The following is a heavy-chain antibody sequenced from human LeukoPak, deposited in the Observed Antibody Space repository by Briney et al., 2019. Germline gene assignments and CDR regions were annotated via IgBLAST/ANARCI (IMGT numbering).Heavy chain of an antibody. Sequence: PSETLSLTCTVSGGSISSSSYYWGWIRQPPVKGLEWIGSIYYSGSTYYNPSLKSRVTISVDTSKNQFSLKLSSVTAADTAIYYCAKSFSETERATITAYWGQGTLVTVSS. J-gene: IGHJ4*02. CDR3: AKSFSETERATITAY. CDR2: IYYSGST. D-gene: IGHD5-24*01. CDR1: GGSISSSSYY. V-gene: IGHV4-39*07.